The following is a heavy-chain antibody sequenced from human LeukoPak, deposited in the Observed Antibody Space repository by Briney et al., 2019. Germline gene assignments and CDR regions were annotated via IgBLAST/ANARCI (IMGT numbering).Heavy chain of an antibody. CDR1: GFTLSSYS. CDR3: ARDGHFDY. J-gene: IGHJ4*02. Sequence: KSGGSLRLSCVASGFTLSSYSMSWVRQAPGKGLEWVSSISSSSNYADSVKGRFTISRDNAKNSLYLQMNSLRAEDSAVYYCARDGHFDYWGQGTLVTVSS. V-gene: IGHV3-21*06. CDR2: ISSSSNY.